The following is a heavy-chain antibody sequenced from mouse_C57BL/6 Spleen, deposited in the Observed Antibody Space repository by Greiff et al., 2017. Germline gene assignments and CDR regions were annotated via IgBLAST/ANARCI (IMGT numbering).Heavy chain of an antibody. J-gene: IGHJ1*03. V-gene: IGHV1-53*01. CDR1: GYTFTSYW. Sequence: VKLQQPGTELVKPGASVKLSCKASGYTFTSYWMHWVKQRPGQGLEWIGNINPSNGGTNYNEKFKSKATLTVDKSSSTAYMQLSSLTSEDSAVYYCARDDGNDWYFDVWGTGTTVTVSS. CDR2: INPSNGGT. D-gene: IGHD2-1*01. CDR3: ARDDGNDWYFDV.